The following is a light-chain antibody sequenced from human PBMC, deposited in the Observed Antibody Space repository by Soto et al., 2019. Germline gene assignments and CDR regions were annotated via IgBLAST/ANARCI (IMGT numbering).Light chain of an antibody. CDR2: DTF. Sequence: DLPMTQSPSSLSASLGDRVTITCRPSESIRNELNWFQQRPGKAPRLLIYDTFTLQSGVPSRFSGSVSGTEFSLTISSLQAGDSAIYYCQQSFTTPWTFGQGTKVEI. J-gene: IGKJ1*01. CDR3: QQSFTTPWT. CDR1: ESIRNE. V-gene: IGKV1-39*01.